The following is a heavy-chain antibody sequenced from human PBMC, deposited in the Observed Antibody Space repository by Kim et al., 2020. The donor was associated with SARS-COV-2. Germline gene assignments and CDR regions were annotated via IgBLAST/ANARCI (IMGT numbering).Heavy chain of an antibody. V-gene: IGHV3-30-3*01. Sequence: GGSLRLSCAASGFTFSSYAMHWVRQAPGKGLEWVAVISYDGSNKYYADSVKGRFTISRDNSKNTLYLQMNSLRAEDTAVYYCARDLRGPSVYGMDVWGQGTTVTVSS. CDR1: GFTFSSYA. CDR2: ISYDGSNK. CDR3: ARDLRGPSVYGMDV. J-gene: IGHJ6*02. D-gene: IGHD4-17*01.